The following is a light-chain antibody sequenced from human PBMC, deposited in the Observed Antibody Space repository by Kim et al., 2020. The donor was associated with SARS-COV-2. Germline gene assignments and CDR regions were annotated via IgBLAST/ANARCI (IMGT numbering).Light chain of an antibody. CDR2: DVS. CDR3: CSYAGSYTHVV. J-gene: IGLJ2*01. V-gene: IGLV2-11*01. CDR1: ISDVGGYTS. Sequence: QSVTISCPGTISDVGGYTSVPWYQQHPGKAPKLMIYDVSKRPSGVPDRFSGSKSGNTASLTISGLQAEDEADYYCCSYAGSYTHVVFVGGTQLTVL.